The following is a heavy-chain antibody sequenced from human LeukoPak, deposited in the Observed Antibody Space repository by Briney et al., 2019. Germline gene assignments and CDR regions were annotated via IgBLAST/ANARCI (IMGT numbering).Heavy chain of an antibody. CDR3: ARDPYSGSYGHLYYYYMDV. CDR1: GFTFRSYW. Sequence: GGSLRLSCAASGFTFRSYWMTWVRQAPGKGLDWVASMKQDGSEKYYVDSVKGRFTISRDNAKNSLYLQMNSLRAEDTAVYYCARDPYSGSYGHLYYYYMDVWGKGTTVTISS. J-gene: IGHJ6*03. D-gene: IGHD1-26*01. CDR2: MKQDGSEK. V-gene: IGHV3-7*01.